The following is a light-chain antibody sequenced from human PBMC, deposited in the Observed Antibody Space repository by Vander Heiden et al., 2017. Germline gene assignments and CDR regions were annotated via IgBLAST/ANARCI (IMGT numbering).Light chain of an antibody. CDR2: DAS. Sequence: EIVLTQSPATLSLSPGERANLSQAPRLLIYDASNRATGIPARFSGSGSGTDFTLTISSLEPEDFAVYYCQQRSNWLLTFGGGTKVEIK. J-gene: IGKJ4*01. V-gene: IGKV3-11*01. CDR3: QQRSNWLLT.